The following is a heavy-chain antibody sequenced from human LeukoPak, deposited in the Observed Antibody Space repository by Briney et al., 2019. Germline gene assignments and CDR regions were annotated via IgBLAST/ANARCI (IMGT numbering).Heavy chain of an antibody. Sequence: SETLSLTCTVSGGSISSYYWSWIRQPPGKGLEWIGYIYTSGSTNYNPSLKSRVTISVDTSKNQFSLKLSSVTAADTAVYYCARHFRLQQIDYWGRGTLVTVSS. V-gene: IGHV4-4*09. J-gene: IGHJ4*02. CDR3: ARHFRLQQIDY. D-gene: IGHD5-24*01. CDR2: IYTSGST. CDR1: GGSISSYY.